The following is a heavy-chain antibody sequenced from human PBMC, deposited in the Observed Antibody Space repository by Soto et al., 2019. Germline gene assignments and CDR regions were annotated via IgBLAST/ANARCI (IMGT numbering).Heavy chain of an antibody. V-gene: IGHV1-2*02. CDR1: GYSFIDYF. D-gene: IGHD2-8*01. CDR3: ARDIRRGMRVEHPDY. CDR2: IHPNSGIT. J-gene: IGHJ4*02. Sequence: QVQLVQSGAEVKKPGASMKVSCKASGYSFIDYFMHWVRQAPGQGLQWVGSIHPNSGITKFSPEFLGRVTMPRDTSLNTADLELDGLPSDDPGMYFWARDIRRGMRVEHPDYWCQGTLLTVSS.